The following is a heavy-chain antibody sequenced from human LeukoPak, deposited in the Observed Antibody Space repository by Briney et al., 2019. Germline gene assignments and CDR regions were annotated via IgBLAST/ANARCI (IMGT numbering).Heavy chain of an antibody. Sequence: KSSETLSLTCTVSGGSISSGNYYWGWIRQPLGKGLEWIGSVYYSGSTYYNASLKSRVTISVDTSKNQFSLRLSSVTAADTAVYYCARDSETAMVKYFDYWGQGTLVTVSS. D-gene: IGHD5-18*01. CDR3: ARDSETAMVKYFDY. J-gene: IGHJ4*02. CDR2: VYYSGST. CDR1: GGSISSGNYY. V-gene: IGHV4-39*07.